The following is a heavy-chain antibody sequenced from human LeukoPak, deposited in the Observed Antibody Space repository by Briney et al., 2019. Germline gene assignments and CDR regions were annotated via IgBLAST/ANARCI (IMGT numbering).Heavy chain of an antibody. D-gene: IGHD7-27*01. J-gene: IGHJ4*02. Sequence: ASVKVSCKPSGYTFTGHYLHWIRQAPGQGLEWMGWIEPNRGGTHYAQNFQGRLTISRDTSISTAYMELSRLSSDDTAMYYCARDENWGPDFWGQGTLVTVSS. CDR2: IEPNRGGT. V-gene: IGHV1-2*02. CDR3: ARDENWGPDF. CDR1: GYTFTGHY.